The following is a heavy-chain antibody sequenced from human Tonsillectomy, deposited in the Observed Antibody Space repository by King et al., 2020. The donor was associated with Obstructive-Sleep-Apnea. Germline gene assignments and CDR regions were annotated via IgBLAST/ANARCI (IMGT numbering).Heavy chain of an antibody. Sequence: VQLVESGGGLVQPGRSLRLSCTASGFTFGDYAMSWFRQAPGKGLEWVGFIRSKAYGGTTEYAASVKVRFTISRDDSKSIAYLQMNSQKTEDTAVYYCTRSASSWGALYYYGMDVWGQGTTVTVFS. J-gene: IGHJ6*02. CDR3: TRSASSWGALYYYGMDV. D-gene: IGHD6-13*01. CDR1: GFTFGDYA. CDR2: IRSKAYGGTT. V-gene: IGHV3-49*03.